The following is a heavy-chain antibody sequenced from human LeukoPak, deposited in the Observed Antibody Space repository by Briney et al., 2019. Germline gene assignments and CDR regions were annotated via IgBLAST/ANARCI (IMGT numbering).Heavy chain of an antibody. CDR3: AVPRDGYNYNAFDI. J-gene: IGHJ3*02. CDR2: VYDNASG. Sequence: PSGSLSLTCTVSGASIMSIYWSWIRQPPGKGLEWIGDVYDNASGNYYPSLKSRVTTSIETSKNHFSLKLTSVTAADTAVYYCAVPRDGYNYNAFDIWGQGTVAIVPS. CDR1: GASIMSIY. D-gene: IGHD5-24*01. V-gene: IGHV4-59*08.